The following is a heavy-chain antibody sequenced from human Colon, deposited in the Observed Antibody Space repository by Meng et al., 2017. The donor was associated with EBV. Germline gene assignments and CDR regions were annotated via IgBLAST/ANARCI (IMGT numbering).Heavy chain of an antibody. D-gene: IGHD6-25*01. CDR1: GVNFNDYY. CDR3: ARDLGGPRDY. Sequence: HVYLVGSGGGFVKPGGSLSLSCAASGVNFNDYYMTWIRQAPGKGLEWVAFISKMGDGISYAESVRGRFTISRDSATHSLYLQMNSLRAEDTAVYYCARDLGGPRDYWGQGTLVTVSS. V-gene: IGHV3-11*01. CDR2: ISKMGDGI. J-gene: IGHJ4*02.